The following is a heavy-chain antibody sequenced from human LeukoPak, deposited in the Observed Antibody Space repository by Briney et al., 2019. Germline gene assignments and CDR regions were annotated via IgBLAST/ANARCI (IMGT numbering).Heavy chain of an antibody. J-gene: IGHJ4*02. CDR2: ISSSGSTI. CDR3: ARDLEGSGSFYRPSYDY. Sequence: GGSLRLSGAASGFTFSSYTMNWVRQAPGKGLEWVSYISSSGSTIYYADSVKGRFTISRDNAKNSLYLQMNSLRAEDTAVYYCARDLEGSGSFYRPSYDYWGQGALVTVSS. V-gene: IGHV3-48*04. D-gene: IGHD3-10*01. CDR1: GFTFSSYT.